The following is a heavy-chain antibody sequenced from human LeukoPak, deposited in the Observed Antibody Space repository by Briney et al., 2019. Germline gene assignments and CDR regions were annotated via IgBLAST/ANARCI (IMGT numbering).Heavy chain of an antibody. CDR3: ARGGWEPAAPDY. CDR2: INHSGST. Sequence: PSETLSLTCAVYGGSFSGYYWSWIRQPPGKGLEWIGEINHSGSTNYNPSLKSRVTISVDTSKNQFSLKLSSVTAADTAVYYCARGGWEPAAPDYWGQGTLVTVSS. V-gene: IGHV4-34*01. D-gene: IGHD2-2*01. CDR1: GGSFSGYY. J-gene: IGHJ4*02.